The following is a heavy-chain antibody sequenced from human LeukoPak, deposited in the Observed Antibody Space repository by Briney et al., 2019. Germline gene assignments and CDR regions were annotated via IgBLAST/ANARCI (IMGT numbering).Heavy chain of an antibody. CDR1: GFTFSSYE. D-gene: IGHD1-26*01. J-gene: IGHJ4*02. Sequence: GGSLRLSCAASGFTFSSYEMNWVRQAPGKGLEWVSYISSRGSTIYYADSVKGRFTISRYNANNSLYLQMNSLRAEDTAVYYCARLNSGSYYHPFDYWGQGTLVTVSS. CDR2: ISSRGSTI. CDR3: ARLNSGSYYHPFDY. V-gene: IGHV3-48*03.